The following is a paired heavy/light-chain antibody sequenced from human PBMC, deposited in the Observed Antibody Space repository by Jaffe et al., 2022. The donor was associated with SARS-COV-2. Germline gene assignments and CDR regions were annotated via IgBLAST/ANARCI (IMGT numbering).Light chain of an antibody. Sequence: SYVLTQPPSVSVAPGKTAKITCGGNNIGSNNVNWYQQRPGQAPLLVIYFDTDRPSGIPERFSGSNSGNTATLTISRVEAGDEADYYCQVWDSSSDHWVFGGGTKLTVL. CDR2: FDT. CDR3: QVWDSSSDHWV. J-gene: IGLJ3*02. CDR1: NIGSNN. V-gene: IGLV3-21*04.
Heavy chain of an antibody. CDR2: LSGSGTAT. CDR1: GFIFGSDA. D-gene: IGHD3-22*01. J-gene: IGHJ4*02. CDR3: AKSSGVRDEFDY. Sequence: EVQLLESGGGLVQPGESLRLSCAASGFIFGSDAMSWVRQAPGKGLEWVSSLSGSGTATYYADSVKGRFTVSRDNSKNTLYLQMNSLRAEDTAIYYCAKSSGVRDEFDYWGQGTLVTVSA. V-gene: IGHV3-23*01.